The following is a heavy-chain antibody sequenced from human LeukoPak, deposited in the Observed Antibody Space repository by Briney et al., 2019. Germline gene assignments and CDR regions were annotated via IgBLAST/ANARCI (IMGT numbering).Heavy chain of an antibody. Sequence: ASVKVSCKASGYTFTSYAMHWVRQAPGQRLEWMGWINAGNGYTKYSQEFQGRVTITRDTSASTAYMELSSLRAEDTAVYYCARPPAYSYGYGDYYYYMDVWGKGTTVTVSS. J-gene: IGHJ6*03. CDR3: ARPPAYSYGYGDYYYYMDV. CDR1: GYTFTSYA. D-gene: IGHD5-18*01. V-gene: IGHV1-3*03. CDR2: INAGNGYT.